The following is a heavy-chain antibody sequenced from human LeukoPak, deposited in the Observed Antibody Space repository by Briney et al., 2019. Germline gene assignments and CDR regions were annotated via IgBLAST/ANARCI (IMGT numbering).Heavy chain of an antibody. CDR2: IIPIFDTG. Sequence: VASVKVSCKASGYTFSSYAISWVRQAPGQGLEWMGGIIPIFDTGNYAQKFQGRLTITADESTSTAYMELSSLRSEDTAVYYCARTYYYDSSDYYFDYWGQGTLVTVSS. CDR1: GYTFSSYA. V-gene: IGHV1-69*13. J-gene: IGHJ4*02. D-gene: IGHD3-22*01. CDR3: ARTYYYDSSDYYFDY.